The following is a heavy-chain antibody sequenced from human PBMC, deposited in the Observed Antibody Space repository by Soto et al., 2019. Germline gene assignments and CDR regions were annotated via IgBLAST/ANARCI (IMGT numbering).Heavy chain of an antibody. CDR1: GYSFTTYW. Sequence: PGESLKISCQGSGYSFTTYWIGWMRQVPGKGLEGMGIIYPGDSDTRYSPSFQGQVTISADKSISTSYLQWSSLKASDTALYSCATGGYCRGPRCYNSFDYCGDGTMVTVS. CDR3: ATGGYCRGPRCYNSFDY. V-gene: IGHV5-51*01. J-gene: IGHJ4*01. D-gene: IGHD2-2*02. CDR2: IYPGDSDT.